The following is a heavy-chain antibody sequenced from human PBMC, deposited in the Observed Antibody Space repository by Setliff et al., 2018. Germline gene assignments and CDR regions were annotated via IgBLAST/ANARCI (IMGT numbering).Heavy chain of an antibody. V-gene: IGHV1-46*01. CDR3: ARAGDAAAGRKGVFEY. J-gene: IGHJ4*02. Sequence: ASVKVSCKATGYTLIRHYIHWVRQAPGQGPEWMGIINPGGGSTSYAERFQDRITLTRNTSTSTIYMEMSSLTSEDTAMYYCARAGDAAAGRKGVFEYWGQGSLVTVSS. CDR2: INPGGGST. D-gene: IGHD6-13*01. CDR1: GYTLIRHY.